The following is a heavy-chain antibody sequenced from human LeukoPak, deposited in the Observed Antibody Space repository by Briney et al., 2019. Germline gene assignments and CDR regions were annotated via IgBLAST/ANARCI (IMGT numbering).Heavy chain of an antibody. D-gene: IGHD5-24*01. V-gene: IGHV1-2*02. Sequence: ASVMVSCKASGYSCTGYYLHWVRQAPGQGLEWMGWINPQTGFTTIAQKFQGRVTMTMDTSISTIYMEMNSPRSDDTATFYCARDQADNYYALDVWGQGTSLVVSS. CDR1: GYSCTGYY. CDR3: ARDQADNYYALDV. J-gene: IGHJ6*02. CDR2: INPQTGFT.